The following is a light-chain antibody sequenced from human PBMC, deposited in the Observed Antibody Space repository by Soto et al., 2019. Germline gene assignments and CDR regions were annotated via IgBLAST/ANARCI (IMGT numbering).Light chain of an antibody. CDR1: SSDIGSYNY. V-gene: IGLV2-14*03. J-gene: IGLJ2*01. CDR2: DVT. Sequence: QSVLTQPASASGSPGQSITISCSGSSSDIGSYNYVSWYQQHPGKAPKLMIYDVTNRPSGVSDRFSGSKSGDTASLTISGLQADDEADYYCSSYTTTTTLVVVGGGTQLTVL. CDR3: SSYTTTTTLVV.